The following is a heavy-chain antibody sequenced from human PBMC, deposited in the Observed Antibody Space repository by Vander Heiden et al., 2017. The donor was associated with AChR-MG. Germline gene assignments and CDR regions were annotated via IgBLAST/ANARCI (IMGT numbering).Heavy chain of an antibody. J-gene: IGHJ4*02. V-gene: IGHV3-23*01. D-gene: IGHD1-26*01. Sequence: EVQLLESGGGLLQPGGSLRLSCAASGFKFRTYAMSWVRPAPGKGREWVSGIISSGGHTYYADSVKGRFTISRDNSNNTVHLQMNSLRGEDTAVYYCAKDGVVGSPRPFHFDRWGQGTLVTVSS. CDR3: AKDGVVGSPRPFHFDR. CDR2: IISSGGHT. CDR1: GFKFRTYA.